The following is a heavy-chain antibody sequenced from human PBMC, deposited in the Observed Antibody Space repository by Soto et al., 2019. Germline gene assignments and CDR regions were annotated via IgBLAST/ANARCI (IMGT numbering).Heavy chain of an antibody. CDR2: ISGSGDST. D-gene: IGHD3-16*01. V-gene: IGHV3-23*01. CDR3: AKDHWGSY. CDR1: GFTFSTYA. Sequence: EVQLLESGGGLVQPGGSLRLSCAASGFTFSTYAMSWVRQAPGKGLEWVSAISGSGDSTFYADSVKGRFTISRDNSKNTLYLQMTTLRAEDTALDHCAKDHWGSYSGQGTLVTVSS. J-gene: IGHJ4*02.